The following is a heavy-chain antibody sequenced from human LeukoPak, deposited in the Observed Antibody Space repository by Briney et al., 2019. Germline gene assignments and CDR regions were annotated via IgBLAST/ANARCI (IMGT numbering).Heavy chain of an antibody. CDR1: GYTFTSYG. CDR3: ASGRVVVPAAMEGDYYYYGMDV. J-gene: IGHJ6*02. D-gene: IGHD2-2*01. CDR2: ISAYNGNT. Sequence: GASVKVSCKASGYTFTSYGISWVRQAPGQGLEWMGWISAYNGNTNYAQKLQGGVTMTTDTSTSTAYMELRSLRSDDTAVYYCASGRVVVPAAMEGDYYYYGMDVWGQGTTVTVSS. V-gene: IGHV1-18*01.